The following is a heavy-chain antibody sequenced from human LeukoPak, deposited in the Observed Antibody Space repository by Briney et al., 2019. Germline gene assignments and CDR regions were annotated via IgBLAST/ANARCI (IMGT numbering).Heavy chain of an antibody. CDR2: FYYSGST. CDR3: VYYYGSGSVEY. D-gene: IGHD3-10*01. Sequence: KPSETLSLTCTVSGGSITSSNYYWGWIRQPPGKGLEWIGSFYYSGSTNYNPSLKSRVTISVDTSKNQFSLKLSSVTAADTAVYYCVYYYGSGSVEYGGQGTLVTVSS. V-gene: IGHV4-39*01. J-gene: IGHJ4*02. CDR1: GGSITSSNYY.